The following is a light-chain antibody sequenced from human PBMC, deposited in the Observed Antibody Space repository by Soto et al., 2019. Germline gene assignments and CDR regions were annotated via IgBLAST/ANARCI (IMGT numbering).Light chain of an antibody. CDR3: CSYAGTYSSFV. CDR1: SSDVGGYNY. J-gene: IGLJ1*01. CDR2: DVS. Sequence: QSLLTQPRSVSGSRGQSVTISCTGTSSDVGGYNYVSWYQEHPGRAPKLMIYDVSIRPSGVPDRFSGSKSGNTASLTISGLLAEDEADYYCCSYAGTYSSFVFGSGTKVTVL. V-gene: IGLV2-11*01.